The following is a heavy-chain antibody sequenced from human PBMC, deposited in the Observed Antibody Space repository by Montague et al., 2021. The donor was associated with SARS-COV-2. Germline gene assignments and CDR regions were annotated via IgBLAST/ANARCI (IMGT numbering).Heavy chain of an antibody. CDR3: ARGREYSSSAGFDY. D-gene: IGHD6-6*01. CDR2: IYYSGRT. CDR1: GGSISSYY. Sequence: SETLSLTCTVSGGSISSYYWSWIRQPPGKGLEWIGYIYYSGRTNYNPSLKSRVTISADTSKNQFSLKLSFVTAADTAVYYYARGREYSSSAGFDYWGQGTLVTVSS. J-gene: IGHJ4*02. V-gene: IGHV4-59*01.